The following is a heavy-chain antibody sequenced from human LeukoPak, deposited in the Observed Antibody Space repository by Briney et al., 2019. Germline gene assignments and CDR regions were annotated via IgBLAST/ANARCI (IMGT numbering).Heavy chain of an antibody. CDR2: ISSSGTYI. V-gene: IGHV3-21*01. CDR1: GFTFNSYT. J-gene: IGHJ6*04. D-gene: IGHD3-3*01. Sequence: PGGSLRLSCAASGFTFNSYTINWVRQAPGKGLEWVSSISSSGTYIYYADSVKGRFTISRDNSKNSLFLQMNSLGVEDTAVYYCATDTLRFRMDVWGNGTTVTVSP. CDR3: ATDTLRFRMDV.